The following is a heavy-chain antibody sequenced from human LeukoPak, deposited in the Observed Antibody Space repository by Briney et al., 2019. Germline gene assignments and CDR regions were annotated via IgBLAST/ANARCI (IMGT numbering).Heavy chain of an antibody. V-gene: IGHV3-23*01. Sequence: GGSLRLSCAASGFTFSSYAMSWVRQAPGKGLEWASAISGSGGSTYYADSVKGRFTISRDNSKNTLYLQMNSLRAEDTAVYYCATEPGGSSWTSLHYWGQGTLVTVSS. J-gene: IGHJ4*02. CDR3: ATEPGGSSWTSLHY. CDR1: GFTFSSYA. CDR2: ISGSGGST. D-gene: IGHD6-13*01.